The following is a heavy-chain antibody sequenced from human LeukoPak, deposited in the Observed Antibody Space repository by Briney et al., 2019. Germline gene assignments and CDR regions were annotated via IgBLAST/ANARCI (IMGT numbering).Heavy chain of an antibody. CDR1: GFTVSNNY. D-gene: IGHD2-21*02. J-gene: IGHJ4*02. Sequence: PGGSLRLSCAASGFTVSNNYMSWVRQAPGKGLEWVSVIYSGGSTYYADSVKGRFTISRDNSKNTLYLQMNSLRAEDTAVYYCARGDRSSAGLLSVYFDYWGQGTLVTVSS. V-gene: IGHV3-53*01. CDR3: ARGDRSSAGLLSVYFDY. CDR2: IYSGGST.